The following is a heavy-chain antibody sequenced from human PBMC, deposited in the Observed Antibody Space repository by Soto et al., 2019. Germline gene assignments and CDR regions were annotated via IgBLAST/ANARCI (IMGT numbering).Heavy chain of an antibody. CDR3: ASHRLVGKLIDH. CDR1: GGSIRSSY. J-gene: IGHJ1*01. CDR2: IYHSGST. D-gene: IGHD1-26*01. V-gene: IGHV4-59*01. Sequence: LSLTCTVSGGSIRSSYWSWVRQSPGKRLEWIGYIYHSGSTHFNPSLESRIHMSVDTARSQFSLKVTSVTAADTAIYYCASHRLVGKLIDHWGQGTLVTVSS.